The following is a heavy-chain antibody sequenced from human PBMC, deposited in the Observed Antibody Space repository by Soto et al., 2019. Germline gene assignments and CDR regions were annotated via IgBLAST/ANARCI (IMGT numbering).Heavy chain of an antibody. Sequence: EVHLVESGGGLVQPGRSLRLSCAASGFTFDDYAMHWVRQAPGKGLEWVSGISWNSGSIGYADSVKGRFTISRDNAKNSLSLQMNSLTAEDTAMYYCAKDRRIAAAGMIADYWGQGTLVTVSS. D-gene: IGHD6-13*01. CDR2: ISWNSGSI. J-gene: IGHJ4*02. CDR1: GFTFDDYA. V-gene: IGHV3-9*01. CDR3: AKDRRIAAAGMIADY.